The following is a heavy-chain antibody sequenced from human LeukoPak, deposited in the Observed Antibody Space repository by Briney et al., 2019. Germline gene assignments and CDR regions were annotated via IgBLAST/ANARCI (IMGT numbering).Heavy chain of an antibody. V-gene: IGHV3-30-3*01. J-gene: IGHJ4*02. CDR1: GFTFSSYA. Sequence: GGSLRLSCAASGFTFSSYAMHWVRQAPGQGLEWVAVISYDGSNKYYADSVKGRFTISRDNSKNTLHLQMNSLRAEDTAVYYCARDRVVITLNYFDYWGQGTLVTVSS. CDR2: ISYDGSNK. CDR3: ARDRVVITLNYFDY. D-gene: IGHD3-22*01.